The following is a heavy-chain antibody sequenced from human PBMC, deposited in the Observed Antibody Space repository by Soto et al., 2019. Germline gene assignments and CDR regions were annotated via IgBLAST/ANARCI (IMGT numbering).Heavy chain of an antibody. CDR2: INHSGST. CDR1: GGSFSGYY. J-gene: IGHJ6*03. CDR3: ARSYGTTGTTLYYYYYYMDV. V-gene: IGHV4-34*01. Sequence: SETLSLTCAVYGGSFSGYYWSWIRQPPGKGLEWIGEINHSGSTNYNPSLKSRVTISVDTSKNQFSLKLSSVTAADTAVYYCARSYGTTGTTLYYYYYYMDVWGKGTTVTVSS. D-gene: IGHD1-1*01.